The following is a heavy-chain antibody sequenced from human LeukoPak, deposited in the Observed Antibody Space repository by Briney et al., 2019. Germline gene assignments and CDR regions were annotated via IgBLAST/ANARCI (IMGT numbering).Heavy chain of an antibody. CDR1: GFTFSSYT. Sequence: GGSLRLSCAASGFTFSSYTMNWVRQAPGKGLEWVSYISSSSTIYYADPVKGRFTISRDNAKNSLYLQMNSLRAEDTAVYYCARAHYDSSGYGAFDIWGQGTMVTVSS. D-gene: IGHD3-22*01. J-gene: IGHJ3*02. CDR3: ARAHYDSSGYGAFDI. CDR2: ISSSSTI. V-gene: IGHV3-48*04.